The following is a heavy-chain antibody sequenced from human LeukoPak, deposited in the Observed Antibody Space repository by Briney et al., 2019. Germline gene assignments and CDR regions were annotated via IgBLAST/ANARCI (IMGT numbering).Heavy chain of an antibody. V-gene: IGHV1-69*01. Sequence: ASVKVSCKASGGTFSSYAISWVRQAPGQGLGWMGGIIPIFGTANYAQKFQGRVTITADESTSTAYMELSSLRSEDTAVYYCAREGPFYCGSGSYLFDPWGQGTLVTVSS. CDR3: AREGPFYCGSGSYLFDP. CDR2: IIPIFGTA. J-gene: IGHJ5*02. CDR1: GGTFSSYA. D-gene: IGHD3-10*01.